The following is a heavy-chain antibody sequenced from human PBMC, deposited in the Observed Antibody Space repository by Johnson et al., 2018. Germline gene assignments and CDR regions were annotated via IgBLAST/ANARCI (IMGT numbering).Heavy chain of an antibody. D-gene: IGHD3-16*01. CDR1: GGSISSYY. CDR2: IYYSGST. V-gene: IGHV4-59*01. Sequence: QVQLQESGPGLVKXSETLSLXCTVSGGSISSYYWSWIRQPPGKGLEWTGYIYYSGSTNYNPSLKSRVTISVHTSKNQFSLKLRSVTAADPAVHYCARADVWWNFYYYYGMDVWGQGTTVTVSS. J-gene: IGHJ6*02. CDR3: ARADVWWNFYYYYGMDV.